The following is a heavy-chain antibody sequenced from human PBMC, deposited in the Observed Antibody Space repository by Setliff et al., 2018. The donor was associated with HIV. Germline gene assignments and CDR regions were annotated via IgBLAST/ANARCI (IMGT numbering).Heavy chain of an antibody. V-gene: IGHV4-61*05. Sequence: SETLSLTCTVTDDSISRSSYYWAWIRQSPGKRLEWIGYIYYSGSTNYNPSLKSRVTISVDTSKNQFSLKLSSVTAADTAVYYCARAEGATYCNFSYYYGMDVWGQGTTVTVS. J-gene: IGHJ6*02. CDR2: IYYSGST. CDR1: DDSISRSSYY. CDR3: ARAEGATYCNFSYYYGMDV. D-gene: IGHD3-3*01.